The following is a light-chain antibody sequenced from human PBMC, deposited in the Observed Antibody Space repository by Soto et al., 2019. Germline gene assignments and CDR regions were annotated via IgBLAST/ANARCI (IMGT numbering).Light chain of an antibody. J-gene: IGKJ1*01. V-gene: IGKV1-39*01. CDR3: QQSYSTPWT. Sequence: DIQMTQSPSSLSASVGDRVTITCRASQSISSYLNWYQQKPGKAPKLLIYAASSLQSGVPSRFSGSGSGPAFTLTISSLQPEDFATYYCQQSYSTPWTFGQGTKVEIK. CDR1: QSISSY. CDR2: AAS.